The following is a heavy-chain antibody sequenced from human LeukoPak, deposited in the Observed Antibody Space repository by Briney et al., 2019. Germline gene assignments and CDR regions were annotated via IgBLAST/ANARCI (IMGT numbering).Heavy chain of an antibody. CDR3: ARRLGYGDYADEILEFDP. J-gene: IGHJ5*02. V-gene: IGHV5-51*01. CDR2: VYPGDSDT. Sequence: PGEFLKISCMGPGYSFTSYWIGWVRQMPGKGLEWMGIVYPGDSDTRYSPSFQGQVTISADKSISTAYLQWSSLKASDTAMYYCARRLGYGDYADEILEFDPWGQGTLVTVSS. CDR1: GYSFTSYW. D-gene: IGHD4-17*01.